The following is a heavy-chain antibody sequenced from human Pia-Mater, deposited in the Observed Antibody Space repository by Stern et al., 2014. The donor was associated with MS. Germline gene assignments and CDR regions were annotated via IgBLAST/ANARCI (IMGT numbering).Heavy chain of an antibody. V-gene: IGHV5-51*01. D-gene: IGHD6-19*01. CDR3: ATAIYSSGWGGWFDP. CDR1: GYKFINYW. J-gene: IGHJ5*02. CDR2: IYPDDSDT. Sequence: VQLVESGAEVKKPVESLRISCKGSGYKFINYWIGWVRQMPGKGLEWMGIIYPDDSDTRYSPSFKGQVTISADKSCRTAHLHWSSLKASDTAIYYCATAIYSSGWGGWFDPWGQGTLVTVSS.